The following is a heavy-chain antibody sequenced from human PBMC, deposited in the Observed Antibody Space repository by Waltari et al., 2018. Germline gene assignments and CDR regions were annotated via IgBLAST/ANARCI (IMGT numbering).Heavy chain of an antibody. V-gene: IGHV2-5*01. CDR3: AHFQGFVVVPAAMAFSWFDP. Sequence: QITLKESGPTLVKPTQTLTLTCTFSGFSPSTSGVGVGWIRQPPGKALEWLALIYRNDDKRYSPSLKSRLTITKDTSKNQVVLTMTNMDPVDTATYYCAHFQGFVVVPAAMAFSWFDPWGQGTLVTVSS. J-gene: IGHJ5*02. CDR1: GFSPSTSGVG. CDR2: IYRNDDK. D-gene: IGHD2-2*01.